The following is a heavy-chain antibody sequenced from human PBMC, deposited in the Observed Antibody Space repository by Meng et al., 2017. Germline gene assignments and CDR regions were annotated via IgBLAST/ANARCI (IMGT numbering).Heavy chain of an antibody. V-gene: IGHV1-2*06. CDR3: ARDEDISAAGKLFGDY. J-gene: IGHJ4*02. D-gene: IGHD6-13*01. Sequence: QGHLVQSGAEVKKPGASLKVSCKATGYTFPDYWLHWVRRAPGQGLEWMGRINPKSGDTHYAQRFQGRVTMTGDTSISTAYMELSGLRSDDTAMYYCARDEDISAAGKLFGDYWGQGTLVTVSS. CDR1: GYTFPDYW. CDR2: INPKSGDT.